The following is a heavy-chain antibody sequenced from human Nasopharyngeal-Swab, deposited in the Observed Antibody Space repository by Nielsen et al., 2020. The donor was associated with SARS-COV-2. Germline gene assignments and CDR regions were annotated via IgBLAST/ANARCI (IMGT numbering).Heavy chain of an antibody. J-gene: IGHJ3*02. V-gene: IGHV4-39*07. CDR3: ARRARFDFWSGHGAFDI. Sequence: SETLSLTCTVSGVSISSSSYYWGWIRQPPGKGLEWIGSIYYSGSTYYNPSLKSRVTISVDTSKNQFSLKLSSVTAADTAVYYCARRARFDFWSGHGAFDIWGQGTMVTVSS. D-gene: IGHD3-3*01. CDR2: IYYSGST. CDR1: GVSISSSSYY.